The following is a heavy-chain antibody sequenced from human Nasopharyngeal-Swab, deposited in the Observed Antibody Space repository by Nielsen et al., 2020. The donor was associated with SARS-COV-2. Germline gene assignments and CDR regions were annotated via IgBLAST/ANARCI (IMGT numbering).Heavy chain of an antibody. CDR1: VYIFTIYD. CDR3: ARHGVAEDY. Sequence: ASVKVSCKSSVYIFTIYDISWVRQARGQGLEWMGWIGAYNGNTNYAQKFQDRVTMTTDTSASTVYMELRSLRSDDTAVYYCARHGVAEDYWGQGTLVTVSS. V-gene: IGHV1-18*01. D-gene: IGHD3-3*01. J-gene: IGHJ4*02. CDR2: IGAYNGNT.